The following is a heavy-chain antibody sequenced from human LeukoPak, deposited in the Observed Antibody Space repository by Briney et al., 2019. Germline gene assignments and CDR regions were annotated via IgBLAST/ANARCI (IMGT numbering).Heavy chain of an antibody. J-gene: IGHJ3*02. CDR2: TYYRGTT. Sequence: SDTLSLTCTVSGASISSTSYYWGWIRQPPGKGLEWIGSTYYRGTTYYNPSLESRVTISVDTSKNQFSLQLSSVTAADTAVYYCARVDQWELREDDAFDIWGQGTMVTVSS. CDR1: GASISSTSYY. V-gene: IGHV4-39*07. D-gene: IGHD1-26*01. CDR3: ARVDQWELREDDAFDI.